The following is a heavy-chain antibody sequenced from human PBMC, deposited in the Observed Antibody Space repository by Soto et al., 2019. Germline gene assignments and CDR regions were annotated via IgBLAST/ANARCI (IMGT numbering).Heavy chain of an antibody. V-gene: IGHV3-33*01. CDR2: IWYDGSNK. CDR1: GFTFSSYG. Sequence: GGSLRLSCAASGFTFSSYGMHWVRQAPGKGLEWVAVIWYDGSNKYYADSVKGRFTISRDNSKNTLYLQMNSLRAEDTAVYYCARDRGYDFWSGYYTGGAFDIWGQGTMVTVSS. D-gene: IGHD3-3*01. J-gene: IGHJ3*02. CDR3: ARDRGYDFWSGYYTGGAFDI.